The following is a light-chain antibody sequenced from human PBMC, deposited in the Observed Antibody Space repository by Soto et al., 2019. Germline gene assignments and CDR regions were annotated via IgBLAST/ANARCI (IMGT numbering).Light chain of an antibody. Sequence: IVMTQSPDSLAVSLGERATINCKSSQSVLYSSNNKNYLAWYHQKPGQPPKLLIYWASTRESGVPDRFSGSGSGTDFTLTISRLQAEDVAVYYCQQYYSNQISFGGGTKVDXK. J-gene: IGKJ4*01. CDR2: WAS. CDR3: QQYYSNQIS. CDR1: QSVLYSSNNKNY. V-gene: IGKV4-1*01.